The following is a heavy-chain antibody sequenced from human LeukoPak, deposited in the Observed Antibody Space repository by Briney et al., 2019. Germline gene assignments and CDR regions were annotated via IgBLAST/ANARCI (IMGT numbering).Heavy chain of an antibody. V-gene: IGHV4-4*07. CDR1: GGSISSYY. CDR2: IYTSGST. Sequence: PSETLSLTCTVSGGSISSYYWSWIRQPAGKGLEWIGRIYTSGSTNYNPSLKSRVTISVDTSKNQFSLKLSSVTAADTAVYYCARASNYDFWSGSHYYYYMDVWGKGTTVTVSS. J-gene: IGHJ6*03. D-gene: IGHD3-3*01. CDR3: ARASNYDFWSGSHYYYYMDV.